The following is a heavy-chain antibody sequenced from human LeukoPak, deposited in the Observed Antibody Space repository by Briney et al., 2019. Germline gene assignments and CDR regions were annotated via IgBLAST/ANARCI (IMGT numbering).Heavy chain of an antibody. V-gene: IGHV3-21*04. Sequence: GGSLRLSCAASGFTFSSYSMNWVRQAPGKGLEWVSSISSSSSYIYYADSVKGRFTISRDNAKNSLYLQMNSLRAEDTAVYYCARAGPEPVLLWFGELLSCYMDVWGKGTTVTISS. CDR1: GFTFSSYS. J-gene: IGHJ6*03. CDR3: ARAGPEPVLLWFGELLSCYMDV. CDR2: ISSSSSYI. D-gene: IGHD3-10*01.